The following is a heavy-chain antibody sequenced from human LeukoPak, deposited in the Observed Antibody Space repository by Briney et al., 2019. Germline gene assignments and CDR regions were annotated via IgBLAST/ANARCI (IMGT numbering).Heavy chain of an antibody. CDR1: GVSFCCYY. D-gene: IGHD1-26*01. Sequence: SETLSLTSAGYGVSFCCYYWSWIRQPPGKGREWIWEINHSGSTNYNTSLKSRVTISVDTSNNQLSLKLSSVTAEDTDVYYCARDSGNSGSYNLDDFDIWGQGTMVTVSS. CDR2: INHSGST. CDR3: ARDSGNSGSYNLDDFDI. V-gene: IGHV4-34*01. J-gene: IGHJ3*02.